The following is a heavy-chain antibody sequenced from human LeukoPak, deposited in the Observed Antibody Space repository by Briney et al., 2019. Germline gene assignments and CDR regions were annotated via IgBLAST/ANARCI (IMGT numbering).Heavy chain of an antibody. J-gene: IGHJ4*02. CDR1: GFTFSSYA. CDR3: AKDSYSSGWYYFGY. Sequence: GGSLRLSCAASGFTFSSYAMSWVRLAPGKGLEWVSAISGSGGSTYYADSVKGRFTISRDNSKNTLYLQMNSLRAEDTAVYYCAKDSYSSGWYYFGYWGQGTLVTVSS. D-gene: IGHD6-19*01. V-gene: IGHV3-23*01. CDR2: ISGSGGST.